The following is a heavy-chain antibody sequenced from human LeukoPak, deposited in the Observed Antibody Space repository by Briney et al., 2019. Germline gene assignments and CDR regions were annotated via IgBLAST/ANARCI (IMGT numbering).Heavy chain of an antibody. J-gene: IGHJ5*02. V-gene: IGHV4-59*01. CDR3: ARDGPYDSGSFWFDP. D-gene: IGHD3-3*01. CDR1: GGSIRSYY. CDR2: IFDTGST. Sequence: PSETLSLTCTVSGGSIRSYYWSWIRQPPGKGLEWIGYIFDTGSTNYNPSLKSRVTISVDPSKNQFSLELRSVTAADTAVYYCARDGPYDSGSFWFDPWGQGTLVTVSS.